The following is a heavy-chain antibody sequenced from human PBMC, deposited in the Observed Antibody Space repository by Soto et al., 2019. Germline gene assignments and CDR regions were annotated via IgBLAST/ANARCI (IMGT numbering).Heavy chain of an antibody. CDR3: ARDGDPTYYYYGMDV. V-gene: IGHV3-33*01. Sequence: QVQLVESGGGVAQPGRSLRLSCAASGFTFSSYGMHWVRQAPGKGLEWVAVIWYDGSNKYYADSVKGRFTISRDNSKNTLYLQMNSLRAEDTAVYYCARDGDPTYYYYGMDVWGQGTTVTVSS. D-gene: IGHD7-27*01. CDR1: GFTFSSYG. J-gene: IGHJ6*02. CDR2: IWYDGSNK.